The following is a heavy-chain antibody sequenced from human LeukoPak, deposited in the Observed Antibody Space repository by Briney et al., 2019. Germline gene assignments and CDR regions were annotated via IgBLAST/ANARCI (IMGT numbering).Heavy chain of an antibody. V-gene: IGHV3-66*01. J-gene: IGHJ6*02. Sequence: GGSLRLSCAASGFTVSSNYMSWVRQAPGKGLEWVSVIYSGGSTYYADSVKGRFTISRDNSKNTLYLQMNSLRAEDTAVYYCARDKRSSWSSYYYYGMDVWGQGTTVTVSS. D-gene: IGHD6-13*01. CDR2: IYSGGST. CDR3: ARDKRSSWSSYYYYGMDV. CDR1: GFTVSSNY.